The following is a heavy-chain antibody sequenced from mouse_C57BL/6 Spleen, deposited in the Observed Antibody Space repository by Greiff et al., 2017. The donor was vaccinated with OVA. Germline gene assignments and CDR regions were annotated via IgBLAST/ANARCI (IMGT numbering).Heavy chain of an antibody. V-gene: IGHV1-52*01. D-gene: IGHD2-1*01. J-gene: IGHJ2*01. CDR3: AREDGNLYYFDY. CDR1: GYTFTSYW. Sequence: VQLQQPGAELVRPGSSVKLSCKASGYTFTSYWMHWVKQRPIQGLEWIGNIDPSDSETNYNQKFKDKATLTVDKSSSTAYMQLSSLTSEDSAVYYCAREDGNLYYFDYWGQGTTLTVSS. CDR2: IDPSDSET.